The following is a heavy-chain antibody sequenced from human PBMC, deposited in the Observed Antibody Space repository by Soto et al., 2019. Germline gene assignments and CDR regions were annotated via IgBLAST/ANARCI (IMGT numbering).Heavy chain of an antibody. V-gene: IGHV1-69*13. D-gene: IGHD3-16*01. Sequence: ASVKVSCKASGGTFSSYAISWVRQAPGQGLEWMGGIIPIFGTANYAQKFQGRVTITADESTSTAYMELSSLRSEDTAVYYCARDLVRGPVGTSGEVCIDFYHGMDVWGKGTTVTV. CDR1: GGTFSSYA. CDR3: ARDLVRGPVGTSGEVCIDFYHGMDV. CDR2: IIPIFGTA. J-gene: IGHJ6*04.